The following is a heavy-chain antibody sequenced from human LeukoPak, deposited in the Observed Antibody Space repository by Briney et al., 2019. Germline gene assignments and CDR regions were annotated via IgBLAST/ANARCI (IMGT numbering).Heavy chain of an antibody. CDR3: ARGNYYDSSGYYYPRGAIDI. Sequence: GASVKVSCKASGYTFTSYGISWVRQAPGQGLEWMGWISAYNGNTNYAQKLQGRVTMTTDTSTSTAYMELRSLRSDDTAVYYCARGNYYDSSGYYYPRGAIDIWGQGTMVTVSS. J-gene: IGHJ3*02. V-gene: IGHV1-18*01. CDR2: ISAYNGNT. CDR1: GYTFTSYG. D-gene: IGHD3-22*01.